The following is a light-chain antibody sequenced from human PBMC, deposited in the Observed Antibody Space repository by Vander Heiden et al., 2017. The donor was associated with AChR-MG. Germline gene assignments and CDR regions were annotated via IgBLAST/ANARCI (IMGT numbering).Light chain of an antibody. J-gene: IGKJ4*01. CDR1: QSVSSY. Sequence: EIVLTQSPAILSLSPGVRATPSCRASQSVSSYLPCYQQKPGQAPRLLMYDASNRATGIPARFSGGESGTDFTLTISSLGPEDFAVYYCQHRANWPLTLGGGTKVEIK. CDR2: DAS. V-gene: IGKV3-11*01. CDR3: QHRANWPLT.